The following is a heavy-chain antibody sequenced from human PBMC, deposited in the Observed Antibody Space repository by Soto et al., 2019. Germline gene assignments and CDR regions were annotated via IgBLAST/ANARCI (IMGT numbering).Heavy chain of an antibody. V-gene: IGHV1-18*04. J-gene: IGHJ4*02. CDR1: GYTFTSYG. CDR3: ARTPLYSGSYPFDY. Sequence: ASVKVSCKASGYTFTSYGISWLRQAPGQGLEWMGWISAYNGNTNYAQKLQGRVTMTTDTSTSTAYMELRSLRSDDTAVYYCARTPLYSGSYPFDYWGQGTLVTVSS. D-gene: IGHD1-26*01. CDR2: ISAYNGNT.